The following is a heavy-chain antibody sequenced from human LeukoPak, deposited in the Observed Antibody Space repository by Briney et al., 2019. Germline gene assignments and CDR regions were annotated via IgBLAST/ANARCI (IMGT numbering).Heavy chain of an antibody. CDR2: IYYSGST. CDR1: SGSISSSSYY. J-gene: IGHJ6*02. V-gene: IGHV4-39*07. CDR3: ARGDGDYRYYYYGMDV. Sequence: SETLSLTCTVSSGSISSSSYYWGWIRQPPGKGLEWIGSIYYSGSTYYNPSLKSRVTISVDTSKNQFSLKLSSVTAADTAVYYCARGDGDYRYYYYGMDVWGQGTTVTVSS. D-gene: IGHD4-17*01.